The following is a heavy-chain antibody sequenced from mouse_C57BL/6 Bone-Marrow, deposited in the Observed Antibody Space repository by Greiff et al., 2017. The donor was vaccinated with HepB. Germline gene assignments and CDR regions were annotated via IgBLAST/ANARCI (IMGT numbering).Heavy chain of an antibody. CDR2: IYPGSGST. V-gene: IGHV1-55*01. Sequence: QVQLQQSGAELVKPGASVKMSCKASGYTFTSYWITWVKQRPGQGLEWIGDIYPGSGSTNYNEKFKSKATLTGDTSSSTAYMQLSSLTSEDSAVYYCARGPYYGSSYDWYFDVWGTGTTVTVSS. D-gene: IGHD1-1*01. CDR3: ARGPYYGSSYDWYFDV. J-gene: IGHJ1*03. CDR1: GYTFTSYW.